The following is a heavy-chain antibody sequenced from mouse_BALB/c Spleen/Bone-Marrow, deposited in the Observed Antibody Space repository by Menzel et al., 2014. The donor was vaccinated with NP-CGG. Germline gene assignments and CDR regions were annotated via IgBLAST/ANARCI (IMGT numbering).Heavy chain of an antibody. J-gene: IGHJ1*01. V-gene: IGHV1-14*01. D-gene: IGHD2-1*01. CDR1: GYTFTSYV. Sequence: EVQVVESGPELVKPGASVKMSCKASGYTFTSYVMHWVKQKPGQGLEGIGYINPYNDGTKYNEKFKGKATLTSDKSSSTAYMELSSLTSEDSAVYYCARDGNPYWYFDVWGAGTTVTVSS. CDR3: ARDGNPYWYFDV. CDR2: INPYNDGT.